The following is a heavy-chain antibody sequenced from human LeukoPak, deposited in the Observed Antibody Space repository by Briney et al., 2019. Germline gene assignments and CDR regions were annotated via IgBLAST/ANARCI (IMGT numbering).Heavy chain of an antibody. J-gene: IGHJ4*02. D-gene: IGHD1-26*01. Sequence: SPTLSLTFAISGDRVSINSAAWSWIRQSPSRGLEWLGRTYYRSKWYNDYAVSVKSRITINPDTSKNQFSLQLNSVTAEDTAVYYCARGGTYLFDYWGQGTLVTVSS. CDR3: ARGGTYLFDY. CDR2: TYYRSKWYN. CDR1: GDRVSINSAA. V-gene: IGHV6-1*01.